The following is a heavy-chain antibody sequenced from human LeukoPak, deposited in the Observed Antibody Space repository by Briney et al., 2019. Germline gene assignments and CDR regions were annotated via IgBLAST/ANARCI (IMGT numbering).Heavy chain of an antibody. D-gene: IGHD2-15*01. CDR1: GFTFSNYG. CDR3: AREERYCSGGSCYEY. CDR2: IRYDGNNR. Sequence: GGSLRLSCAASGFTFSNYGMLWVRQAPGKGLEWVALIRYDGNNRYYVDSVKGRFTISRDNAKNSLYLQMNSLRAEDTAVYYCAREERYCSGGSCYEYWGQGTLVTVSS. J-gene: IGHJ4*02. V-gene: IGHV3-30*02.